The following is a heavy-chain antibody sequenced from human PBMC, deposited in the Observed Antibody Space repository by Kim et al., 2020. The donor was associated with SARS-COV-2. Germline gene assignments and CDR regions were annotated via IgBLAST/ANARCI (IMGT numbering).Heavy chain of an antibody. D-gene: IGHD2-15*01. V-gene: IGHV1-2*02. CDR1: GYTFTGYY. J-gene: IGHJ4*02. Sequence: ASVKVSCRASGYTFTGYYIHWVRQAPGQGLEWMGWINPNSGGTDYAQKFQGRVTMTRDTSISTTYMELSRLRADDTAVYYCASQPHPAAATWCFDYWGQG. CDR2: INPNSGGT. CDR3: ASQPHPAAATWCFDY.